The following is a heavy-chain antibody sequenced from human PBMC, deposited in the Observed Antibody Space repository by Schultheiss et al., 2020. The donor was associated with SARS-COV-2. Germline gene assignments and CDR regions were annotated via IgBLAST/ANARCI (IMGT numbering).Heavy chain of an antibody. CDR1: GGSISSGGYY. CDR2: MYYSGST. Sequence: SETLSLTCTVSGGSISSGGYYWSWIRQHPGKGLEWIGCMYYSGSTNYNPSLKSRVTISVDKSKNQFSLRLSSVTAADTAVYYCARDQRPHDYGDYRSGFDPWGQGTLVTVSS. D-gene: IGHD4-17*01. V-gene: IGHV4-61*08. CDR3: ARDQRPHDYGDYRSGFDP. J-gene: IGHJ5*02.